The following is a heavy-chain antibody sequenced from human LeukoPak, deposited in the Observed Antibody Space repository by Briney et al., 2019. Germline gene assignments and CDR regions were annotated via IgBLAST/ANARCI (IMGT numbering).Heavy chain of an antibody. J-gene: IGHJ5*02. CDR3: ARRYYDFWSGSTNWFDP. D-gene: IGHD3-3*01. CDR1: GGSISSGGYY. CDR2: IYHSGST. Sequence: SETLSLTCTVSGGSISSGGYYWSWVRQPPGKGLEWIGYIYHSGSTYYNPSLKSRVTISVDRSKNQFSLKLSSVTAADTAVYYCARRYYDFWSGSTNWFDPWGQGTLVTVSS. V-gene: IGHV4-30-2*01.